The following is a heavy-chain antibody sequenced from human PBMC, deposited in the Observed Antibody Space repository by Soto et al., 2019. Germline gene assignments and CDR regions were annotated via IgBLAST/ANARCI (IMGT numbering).Heavy chain of an antibody. V-gene: IGHV4-4*01. CDR2: VYHTGDT. D-gene: IGHD3-16*01. Sequence: SDGWSWIRKSPRRGLEWMGNVYHTGDTNFNHSLQSRVTFSVDKSNSQFSLRLTSLTPADTAVSFCARELGTAGGSTFSDPLGPGTLVPGFS. CDR1: SDG. J-gene: IGHJ5*02. CDR3: ARELGTAGGSTFSDP.